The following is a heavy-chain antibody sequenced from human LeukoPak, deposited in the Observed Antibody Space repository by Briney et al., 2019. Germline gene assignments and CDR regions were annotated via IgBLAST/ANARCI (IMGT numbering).Heavy chain of an antibody. CDR3: AKAGYCSSTSCFEYYYYYMDV. V-gene: IGHV3-23*01. CDR1: GFTFSSYA. Sequence: GGSLRLSCAASGFTFSSYAMSWVRKAPGKGLKWVSAISGSGGSTYYADSVKGRFTISRDNSKNTLYLQMNSLRAEDTAVYYCAKAGYCSSTSCFEYYYYYMDVWGKGTTVTVSS. D-gene: IGHD2-2*01. CDR2: ISGSGGST. J-gene: IGHJ6*03.